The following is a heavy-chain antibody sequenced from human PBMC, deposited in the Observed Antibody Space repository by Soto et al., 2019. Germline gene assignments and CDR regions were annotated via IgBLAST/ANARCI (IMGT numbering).Heavy chain of an antibody. D-gene: IGHD1-20*01. CDR3: ARYNWNPYYYYGMDV. CDR1: GYTFTGYY. J-gene: IGHJ6*02. Sequence: GASVKVSCKASGYTFTGYYMHWVRQAPGQGLEWMGWINPNSGGTNYAQKFQGRVTMTRDTSISTAYMELSRLRSDDTAVYYCARYNWNPYYYYGMDVWGQGTTVTVSS. CDR2: INPNSGGT. V-gene: IGHV1-2*02.